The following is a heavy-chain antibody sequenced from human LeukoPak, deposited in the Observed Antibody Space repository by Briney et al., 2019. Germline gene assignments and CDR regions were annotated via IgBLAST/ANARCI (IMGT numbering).Heavy chain of an antibody. CDR3: ARKPYSSSSPHLP. D-gene: IGHD6-6*01. CDR1: GYTFTGYY. CDR2: INPNIGGT. Sequence: GASVKVSCKASGYTFTGYYMHWVRQAPGQGLEWMGRINPNIGGTNYAQKFQGRVTITRDTSISTAYMELSRLRSDDTAVYYCARKPYSSSSPHLPWGQGTLVTVSS. V-gene: IGHV1-2*06. J-gene: IGHJ5*02.